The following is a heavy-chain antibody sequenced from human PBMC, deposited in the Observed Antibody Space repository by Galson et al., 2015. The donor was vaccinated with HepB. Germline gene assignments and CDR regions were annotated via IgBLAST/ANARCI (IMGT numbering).Heavy chain of an antibody. D-gene: IGHD2-15*01. CDR1: GGTFSTYA. CDR3: ARTAPYCSGGRCYSGFYYDYHYMDV. J-gene: IGHJ6*03. Sequence: SVKVSCKASGGTFSTYAISWVRQAPGQGLEWMGGIIPISATTNYAQKFQGRVSITADESTNTAYMELSSLRSGDTAVYYCARTAPYCSGGRCYSGFYYDYHYMDVWGKGTTVTVSS. V-gene: IGHV1-69*13. CDR2: IIPISATT.